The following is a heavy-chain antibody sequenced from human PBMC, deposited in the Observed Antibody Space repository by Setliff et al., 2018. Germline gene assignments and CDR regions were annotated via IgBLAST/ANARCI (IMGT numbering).Heavy chain of an antibody. CDR2: INPSGGGT. V-gene: IGHV1-46*01. CDR3: ARGPQKFYSDTSGYYYDALYYYYMDV. Sequence: ASVKVSCKASGYTFIYYYIHWVRQAPGQGLEWMGLINPSGGGTIYARKFQGRVTMARETSTSTVYMELSGLRSEDTAVYYCARGPQKFYSDTSGYYYDALYYYYMDVWGKGTTVTVSS. CDR1: GYTFIYYY. J-gene: IGHJ6*03. D-gene: IGHD3-22*01.